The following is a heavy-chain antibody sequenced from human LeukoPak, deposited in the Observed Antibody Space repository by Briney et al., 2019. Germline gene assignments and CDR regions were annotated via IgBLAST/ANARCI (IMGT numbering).Heavy chain of an antibody. J-gene: IGHJ4*02. CDR2: ISYDGSNK. CDR1: GFTFSSYG. V-gene: IGHV3-30*18. Sequence: GGSLRLSCAASGFTFSSYGMHWVRQAPGKGLEWVAVISYDGSNKYYADSVKGRFTISRDNSKNTLYLQMNSLRAEDTALYFCVKGSADVRPYYFDYWGQGSLVTVSP. D-gene: IGHD2-21*01. CDR3: VKGSADVRPYYFDY.